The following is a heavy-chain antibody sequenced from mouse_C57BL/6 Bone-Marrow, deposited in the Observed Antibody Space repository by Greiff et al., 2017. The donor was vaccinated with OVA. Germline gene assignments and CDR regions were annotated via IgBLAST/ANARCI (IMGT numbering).Heavy chain of an antibody. CDR1: GYAFTNYL. V-gene: IGHV1-54*01. CDR2: INPGSGGT. CDR3: ARRGVTTVVATGSYWYFDV. J-gene: IGHJ1*03. Sequence: QVQLKESGAELVRPGTSVKVSCKASGYAFTNYLIEWVKQRPGQGLEWIGVINPGSGGTNYNEKFKGKATLTADKSSSTAYMQLSSLTSEDSAVYFCARRGVTTVVATGSYWYFDVWGTGTMVTVSS. D-gene: IGHD1-1*01.